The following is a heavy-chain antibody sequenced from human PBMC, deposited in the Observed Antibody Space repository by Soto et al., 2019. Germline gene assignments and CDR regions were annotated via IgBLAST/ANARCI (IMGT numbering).Heavy chain of an antibody. CDR3: ARPPISNRGYGMAV. Sequence: PGESLKISCRGSGYRFAGYWIGWVRQMPGKGLEWMGIIYPGDSDTRYSPSFQGQVTISADKSISTAYLQWSSLKASDTAMYYYARPPISNRGYGMAVWGQGTTVTVSS. V-gene: IGHV5-51*01. J-gene: IGHJ6*02. D-gene: IGHD3-10*01. CDR1: GYRFAGYW. CDR2: IYPGDSDT.